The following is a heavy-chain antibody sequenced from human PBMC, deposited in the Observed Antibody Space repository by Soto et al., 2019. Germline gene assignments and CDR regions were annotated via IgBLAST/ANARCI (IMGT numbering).Heavy chain of an antibody. CDR2: IRKKANNYAT. CDR1: GLTFSGSA. J-gene: IGHJ4*02. D-gene: IGHD3-16*01. V-gene: IGHV3-73*01. Sequence: EVQFVESGGGLVQPGGSLKLSCAVSGLTFSGSAMHWVRLASGKGLEWVGHIRKKANNYATAYAASVQGRFTISRDDSKNMAYLQMNSLKTEDTAVYYCSANDHDDHTTFDQWGQGTLVTVSS. CDR3: SANDHDDHTTFDQ.